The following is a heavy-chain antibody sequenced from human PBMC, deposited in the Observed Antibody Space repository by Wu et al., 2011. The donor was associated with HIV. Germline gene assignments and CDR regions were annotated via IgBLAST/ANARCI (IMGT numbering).Heavy chain of an antibody. CDR2: MSPYNGAT. D-gene: IGHD4-17*01. Sequence: QVQLVQSGAEVKKPGASVKVSCKASGYTFTNYDINWVRQAPGQGLEWMGWMSPYNGATTYDQKFQGRVTMTTDTSTSTAYMELRSLISDDTAVYYCARNRRPDSVTYCLDLWGQGTMVTVSS. CDR1: GYTFTNYD. J-gene: IGHJ3*01. V-gene: IGHV1-8*02. CDR3: ARNRRPDSVTYCLDL.